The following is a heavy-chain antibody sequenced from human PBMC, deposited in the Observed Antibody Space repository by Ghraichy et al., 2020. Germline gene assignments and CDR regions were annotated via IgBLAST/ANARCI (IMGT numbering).Heavy chain of an antibody. D-gene: IGHD3-10*01. V-gene: IGHV4-39*01. J-gene: IGHJ4*02. Sequence: SETLSLTCTVSGAPISNSNYYWGWIRQSPGTGLDWIASVYYTGSTYYNPSLKSRVTMSLDTSKNQFSLRLNSVTAADTAVYYCVTYSYAGATALYWGQGPLVTVSS. CDR1: GAPISNSNYY. CDR2: VYYTGST. CDR3: VTYSYAGATALY.